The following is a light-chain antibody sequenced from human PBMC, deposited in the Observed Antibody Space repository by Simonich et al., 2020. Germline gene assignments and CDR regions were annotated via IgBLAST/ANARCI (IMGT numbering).Light chain of an antibody. CDR1: QSVLYSSNNQNY. V-gene: IGKV4-1*01. J-gene: IGKJ1*01. Sequence: DIVMTQSPDSLAVSLGERATINCKSSQSVLYSSNNQNYLAWYQQKPGQPPKLLIYWASTRESGVPDRFSGSGSGTDFTLTISSLQAEDVAVYYCQQYYSTPWTLGQGTKVEIK. CDR2: WAS. CDR3: QQYYSTPWT.